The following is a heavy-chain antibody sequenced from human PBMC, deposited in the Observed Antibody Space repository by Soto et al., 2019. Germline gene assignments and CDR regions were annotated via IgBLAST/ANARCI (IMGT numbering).Heavy chain of an antibody. CDR3: ARTSRGYYDSSGSPVWWFDP. Sequence: ASVKVSCKASGYTFTSYGINWVRQATGQGLEWMGWMNPNSGNTGYAQKFQGRVTMTRNTSISTAYMELSSLRSEDTAVYYCARTSRGYYDSSGSPVWWFDPWGQGTLVTVSS. D-gene: IGHD3-22*01. CDR2: MNPNSGNT. V-gene: IGHV1-8*01. J-gene: IGHJ5*02. CDR1: GYTFTSYG.